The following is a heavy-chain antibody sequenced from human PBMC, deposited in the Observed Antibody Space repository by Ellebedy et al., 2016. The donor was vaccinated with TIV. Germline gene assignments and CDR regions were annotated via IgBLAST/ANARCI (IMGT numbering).Heavy chain of an antibody. J-gene: IGHJ4*02. Sequence: GESLKISCAASGFSFSRYAMSWVRQAPGKGLEWVSGIFGSGGGISYADSVKGRFTISRDNSKSMVHLQMNSLRPEDTAGYYCAKDRTSGDGYWVFDQWGQGTLVTVSS. V-gene: IGHV3-23*01. CDR2: IFGSGGGI. D-gene: IGHD5-18*01. CDR3: AKDRTSGDGYWVFDQ. CDR1: GFSFSRYA.